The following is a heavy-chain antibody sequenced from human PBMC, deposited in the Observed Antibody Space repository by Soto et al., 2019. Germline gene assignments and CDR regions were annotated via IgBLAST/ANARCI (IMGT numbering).Heavy chain of an antibody. Sequence: VKVSCKASGYTFTSYGISWVRQAPGQGLEWMGWISAYNGNTNYAQKLQGRVTMTTDTSTSTAYMELRSLRSDDTAVYYCARGRYYDFWSGLFDYWGQGTLVTVSS. V-gene: IGHV1-18*01. CDR2: ISAYNGNT. J-gene: IGHJ4*02. CDR1: GYTFTSYG. D-gene: IGHD3-3*01. CDR3: ARGRYYDFWSGLFDY.